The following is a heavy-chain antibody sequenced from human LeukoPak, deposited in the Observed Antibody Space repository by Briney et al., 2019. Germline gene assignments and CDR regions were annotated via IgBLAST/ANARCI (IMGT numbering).Heavy chain of an antibody. Sequence: NSGGSLRLSCAASGFTFSSYAMSWVRQAPGKGLEWVSYISSSGSTIYYADSVKGRFTISRDNAKNSLYLQMNSLRAEDTAVYYCAREIIQWELLDGSSYWGQGTLVTVSS. D-gene: IGHD1-26*01. CDR3: AREIIQWELLDGSSY. CDR1: GFTFSSYA. V-gene: IGHV3-11*01. CDR2: ISSSGSTI. J-gene: IGHJ4*02.